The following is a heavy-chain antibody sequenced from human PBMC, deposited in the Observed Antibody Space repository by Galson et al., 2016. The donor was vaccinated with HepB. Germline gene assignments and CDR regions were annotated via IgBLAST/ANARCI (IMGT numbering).Heavy chain of an antibody. CDR3: ARDSVFTLSKGVPFDH. V-gene: IGHV3-74*01. D-gene: IGHD3-22*01. Sequence: SLRLSCAVSGFTFSNYWMHWVRQAPGTGLMWISRVNGDGTNIAYADTVKGRFTISRDNAKDTIYLEMNGLRAEDTAVYYCARDSVFTLSKGVPFDHWGQGTPVTVSS. J-gene: IGHJ4*02. CDR1: GFTFSNYW. CDR2: VNGDGTNI.